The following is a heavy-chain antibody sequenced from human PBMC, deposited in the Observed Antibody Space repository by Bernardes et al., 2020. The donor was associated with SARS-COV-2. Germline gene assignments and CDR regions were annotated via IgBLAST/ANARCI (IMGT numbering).Heavy chain of an antibody. J-gene: IGHJ4*02. V-gene: IGHV3-15*01. CDR3: ATATSSVSRWLLDY. CDR2: IKSKTDGGGTT. CDR1: GFTFSNAW. Sequence: GGSLRLSCAASGFTFSNAWMNWVRQAPGKGLEWVCRIKSKTDGGGTTDYAAPVKGRISISRDDSQNTVYLQMNSLKTEDTAVYYCATATSSVSRWLLDYWAQGTLVTVSS. D-gene: IGHD5-12*01.